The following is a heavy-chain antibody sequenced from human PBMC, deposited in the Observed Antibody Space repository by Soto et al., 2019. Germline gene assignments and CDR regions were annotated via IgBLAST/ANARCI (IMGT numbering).Heavy chain of an antibody. V-gene: IGHV1-18*04. D-gene: IGHD3-3*01. J-gene: IGHJ4*02. CDR1: GCTSANYG. Sequence: APLKGSSEDTGCTSANYGINRLRQAPGQGLEWMGWISAYNGNTNYAQNLQGRVTMTTDTSTSTAYMELRSLRSDDTAVYYCARVDVLPFLAWLIWGQGTLVTV. CDR2: ISAYNGNT. CDR3: ARVDVLPFLAWLI.